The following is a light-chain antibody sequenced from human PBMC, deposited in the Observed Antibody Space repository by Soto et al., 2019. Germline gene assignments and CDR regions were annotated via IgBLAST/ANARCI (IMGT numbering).Light chain of an antibody. CDR1: QSVSPD. CDR3: QQRASWPLT. J-gene: IGKJ4*01. V-gene: IGKV3-11*01. Sequence: EIVLTQSPATLSLSPGERVTLSCRASQSVSPDLAWYQQKPGLPPRLLIYDVSHRAPGIPARFSGSGSGTDFTLTISNLAPEDFAIYYCQQRASWPLTFGGGTKVEIK. CDR2: DVS.